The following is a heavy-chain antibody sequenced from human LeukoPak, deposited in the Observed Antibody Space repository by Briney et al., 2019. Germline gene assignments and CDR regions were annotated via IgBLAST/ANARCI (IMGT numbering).Heavy chain of an antibody. J-gene: IGHJ4*02. CDR1: GFTFSSYA. CDR2: ISSSSSYI. D-gene: IGHD7-27*01. V-gene: IGHV3-21*01. Sequence: GGSLRLSCAASGFTFSSYAMSWVRQAPGKGLEWVSSISSSSSYIYYADSVKGRFTISRDNAKNSLYLQMNSLRAEDTAVYYCARDLQLGIGYWGQGTLVTVSS. CDR3: ARDLQLGIGY.